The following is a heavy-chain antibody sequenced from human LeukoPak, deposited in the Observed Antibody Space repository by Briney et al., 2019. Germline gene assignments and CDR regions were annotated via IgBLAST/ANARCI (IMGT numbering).Heavy chain of an antibody. CDR2: INPSSGDT. J-gene: IGHJ6*03. D-gene: IGHD2-2*01. Sequence: ASVKVSCKASGGTFSNSAISWVRQAPGQGLQWMGWINPSSGDTNYAQQFQGRVTMTRDTSISTAYMELKRLRSDDTAVYYCARDPNCSSPSCHDIDYYYYMDVWGKGTTVTVSS. CDR1: GGTFSNSA. V-gene: IGHV1-2*02. CDR3: ARDPNCSSPSCHDIDYYYYMDV.